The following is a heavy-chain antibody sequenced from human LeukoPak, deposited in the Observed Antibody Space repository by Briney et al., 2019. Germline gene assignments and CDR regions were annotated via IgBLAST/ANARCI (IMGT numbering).Heavy chain of an antibody. D-gene: IGHD1-26*01. CDR2: MYHSGST. J-gene: IGHJ3*02. V-gene: IGHV4-38-2*02. CDR1: GYSISNGYY. CDR3: ARVGVGATIAFDI. Sequence: PSETLSLACTVSGYSISNGYYWSWIRQPPGKGLEWIGHMYHSGSTHYNPSLNSRATTSVDLSKSQFSLKLSSVTAADTAVYYCARVGVGATIAFDIWGQGTMVTVSS.